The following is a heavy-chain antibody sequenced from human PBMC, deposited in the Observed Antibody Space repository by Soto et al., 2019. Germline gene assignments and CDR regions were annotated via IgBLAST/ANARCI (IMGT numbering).Heavy chain of an antibody. CDR1: GYSFTSYW. Sequence: GESLKISCKGSGYSFTSYWISWVRQMPGKGLEWMGRIDPSDSYTNYSPSFQGHVTISADKSISTAYLQWSSLKASDTAMYYCAHHTGTTVTEFDYWGQGTLVIVSS. V-gene: IGHV5-10-1*01. CDR2: IDPSDSYT. D-gene: IGHD4-4*01. J-gene: IGHJ4*02. CDR3: AHHTGTTVTEFDY.